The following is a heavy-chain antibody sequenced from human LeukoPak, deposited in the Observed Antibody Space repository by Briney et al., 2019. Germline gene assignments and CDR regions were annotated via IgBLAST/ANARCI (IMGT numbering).Heavy chain of an antibody. Sequence: GEPLKFSCQGSGYSFTSYWIGWVRQLPGKGLEWMGIIYPGDSDTRYSPSFQGQVTISADKSISTAYLQWSSLKASDTAMYYCARRPSTWFDPWGQGTLVTVSS. CDR1: GYSFTSYW. J-gene: IGHJ5*02. CDR2: IYPGDSDT. CDR3: ARRPSTWFDP. V-gene: IGHV5-51*01.